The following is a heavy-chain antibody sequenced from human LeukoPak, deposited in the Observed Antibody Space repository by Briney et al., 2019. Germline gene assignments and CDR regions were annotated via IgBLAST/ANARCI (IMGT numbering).Heavy chain of an antibody. CDR3: ARDSMYGGI. Sequence: GGSLRLSCAASGFTFSISMNWVRQAPGKGLEWVSCISTDSSTKYYADSVKGRFTITRDNARNSLYLQMNSLRAEDTAVYYCARDSMYGGIWGQGTLVTVSS. CDR1: GFTFSIS. CDR2: ISTDSSTK. D-gene: IGHD2-8*01. V-gene: IGHV3-48*01. J-gene: IGHJ4*02.